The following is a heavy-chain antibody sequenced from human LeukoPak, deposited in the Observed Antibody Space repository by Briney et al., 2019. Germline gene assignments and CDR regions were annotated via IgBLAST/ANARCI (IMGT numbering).Heavy chain of an antibody. CDR2: IYSGGST. Sequence: GGSLRLSCAASGFTVSGNYMTWVRQVSGKGLEWVSVIYSGGSTYYTDSVQGRFSISRDNSQNTVYLQMNSLRAEDTAVYYCAAPLTVIPYWGQGTLVTVSS. CDR1: GFTVSGNY. CDR3: AAPLTVIPY. J-gene: IGHJ4*02. D-gene: IGHD4-17*01. V-gene: IGHV3-66*01.